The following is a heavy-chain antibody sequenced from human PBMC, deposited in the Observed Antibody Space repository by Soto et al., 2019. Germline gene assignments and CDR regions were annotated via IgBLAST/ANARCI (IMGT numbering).Heavy chain of an antibody. Sequence: EVQLLESGGDLVQPGGSLRLSCVASGFTFSSYAMNWVRQAPGKGLEWVSTISGSGSSTSYADSVKGRFSISRDSPKTTLFLQMNSLRAEDTAVYYCAKGTEAVAGNYFDLWGRGTLVTVSS. CDR2: ISGSGSST. D-gene: IGHD6-19*01. V-gene: IGHV3-23*01. J-gene: IGHJ2*01. CDR3: AKGTEAVAGNYFDL. CDR1: GFTFSSYA.